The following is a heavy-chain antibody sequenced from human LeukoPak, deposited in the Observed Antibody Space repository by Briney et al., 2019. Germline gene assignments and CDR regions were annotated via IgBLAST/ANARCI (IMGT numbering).Heavy chain of an antibody. CDR1: GGTFSSYA. V-gene: IGHV1-69*13. CDR2: IIPIFGTA. CDR3: ASMGGSGYDLSDY. Sequence: SVKVSCKASGGTFSSYAISWVRQAPGQGLEWMGGIIPIFGTANYAQKFQGRVTITADESTSTAYMELSSLRSEDTAVYYCASMGGSGYDLSDYWGQGTLVTVSS. D-gene: IGHD5-12*01. J-gene: IGHJ4*02.